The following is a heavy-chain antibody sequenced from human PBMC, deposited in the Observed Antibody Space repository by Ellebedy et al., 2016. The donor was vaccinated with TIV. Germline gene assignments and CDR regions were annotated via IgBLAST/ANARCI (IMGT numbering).Heavy chain of an antibody. V-gene: IGHV3-43*01. CDR3: ATEQRKYFDY. D-gene: IGHD1/OR15-1a*01. CDR2: ITRDAGYT. CDR1: GFSFPNYT. J-gene: IGHJ4*02. Sequence: PGGSLRLSCEASGFSFPNYTMHWVRHAPGKDLEWVSLITRDAGYTYYADSVKGRFTISRDNSRYSLYLHMSSLRTKDTAFYYCATEQRKYFDYWGQGTVVTVSS.